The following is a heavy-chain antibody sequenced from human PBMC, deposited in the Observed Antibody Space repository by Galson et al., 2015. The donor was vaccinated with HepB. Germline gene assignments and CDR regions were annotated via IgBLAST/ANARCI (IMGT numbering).Heavy chain of an antibody. CDR3: ARIGSGRYYYGMDV. Sequence: PALVKPTQTLTLTCTFSGFSLSTSGMCVSWIRQPPGKALEWLALLDLDDDKYYSTSLKTMLTISKDTSKNQVVLTMTNMDPVDTATYYCARIGSGRYYYGMDVWGQGTTVTVSS. D-gene: IGHD6-19*01. J-gene: IGHJ6*02. V-gene: IGHV2-70*01. CDR2: LDLDDDK. CDR1: GFSLSTSGMC.